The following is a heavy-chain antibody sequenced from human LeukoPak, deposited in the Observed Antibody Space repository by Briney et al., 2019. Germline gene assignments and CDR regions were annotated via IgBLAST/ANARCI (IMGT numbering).Heavy chain of an antibody. Sequence: GSLRLSCAASGFTFSSYSMNWVRQAPGKGLEWIGEINHSGSTNYNPSLKSRVTISVDTSKNQFSLKLSSVTAADTAVYYCARVIIGGTTSGMDVWGQGTTVTVSS. CDR2: INHSGST. V-gene: IGHV4-34*01. D-gene: IGHD1-1*01. J-gene: IGHJ6*02. CDR1: GFTFSSYS. CDR3: ARVIIGGTTSGMDV.